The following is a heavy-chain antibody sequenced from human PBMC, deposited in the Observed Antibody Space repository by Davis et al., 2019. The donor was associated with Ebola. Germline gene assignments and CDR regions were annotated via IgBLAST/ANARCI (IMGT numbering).Heavy chain of an antibody. J-gene: IGHJ4*02. V-gene: IGHV3-48*03. CDR2: IIGNGRTI. CDR3: ASRPYSGYDY. Sequence: PGGSLRLSCAPSSFTFRSYEMNWVRQAPGKGLEWVSYIIGNGRTIYYADSVKGRFTISRDNAKNSLYLQMNSLRAEDTAVYYCASRPYSGYDYWGQGTLVTVSS. D-gene: IGHD5-12*01. CDR1: SFTFRSYE.